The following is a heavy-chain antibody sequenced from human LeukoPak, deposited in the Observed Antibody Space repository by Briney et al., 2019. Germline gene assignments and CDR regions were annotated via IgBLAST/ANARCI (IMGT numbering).Heavy chain of an antibody. CDR1: GYRFTAYC. V-gene: IGHV5-51*01. CDR3: ASTKYSYDPFDY. CDR2: IYPGDSDT. D-gene: IGHD5-18*01. J-gene: IGHJ4*02. Sequence: PGESLKISCKGSGYRFTAYCIGWVGRMPGKDLEWMGSIYPGDSDTRYSPSFQGQVTISADKSISTAYLQWSSLKASDTAMYYCASTKYSYDPFDYWGQGTLVTVSS.